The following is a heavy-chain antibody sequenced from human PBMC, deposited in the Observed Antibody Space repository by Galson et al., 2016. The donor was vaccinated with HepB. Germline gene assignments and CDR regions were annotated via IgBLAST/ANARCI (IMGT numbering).Heavy chain of an antibody. CDR1: GGSISNSDW. V-gene: IGHV4-4*02. J-gene: IGHJ4*02. CDR3: ARQQLSYTWGY. CDR2: IHRTGRT. Sequence: SETLSLTCAVSGGSISNSDWWSWVRQPPGKGLEWIGEIHRTGRTNYNPSLKSRVTISVDKANEQISLNLYSVTAADAAVYYCARQQLSYTWGYWGQGTQVTVSS. D-gene: IGHD1-1*01.